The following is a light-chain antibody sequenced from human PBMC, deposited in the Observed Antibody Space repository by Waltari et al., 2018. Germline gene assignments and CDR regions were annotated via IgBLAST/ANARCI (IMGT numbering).Light chain of an antibody. CDR3: QVWDSSTAWV. Sequence: SYELTQPLSVSVALGQTARITCGGNNKGSKIVPWYQQKPGQAPVLVIYSDSNRPSGIPERFSGSNSGNTATLTISRAQAGDEADYYCQVWDSSTAWVFGGGTKLTVL. CDR2: SDS. V-gene: IGLV3-9*01. J-gene: IGLJ3*02. CDR1: NKGSKI.